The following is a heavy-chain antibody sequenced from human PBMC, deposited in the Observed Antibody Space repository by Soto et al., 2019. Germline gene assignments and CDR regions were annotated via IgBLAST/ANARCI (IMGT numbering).Heavy chain of an antibody. V-gene: IGHV3-23*01. CDR2: ISPTGGST. CDR1: GFPFSTYA. CDR3: AKAKRGILPTTTGGLDY. D-gene: IGHD4-4*01. Sequence: EVQLLESGGNLVQPGGSLRLSCAGSGFPFSTYAVSWVRQTPGKGLEWVSAISPTGGSTYYAASVRGRFTISRDNSKNTVFLQMSGLRAEDTAIYYCAKAKRGILPTTTGGLDYWGRGTVLSVSS. J-gene: IGHJ4*02.